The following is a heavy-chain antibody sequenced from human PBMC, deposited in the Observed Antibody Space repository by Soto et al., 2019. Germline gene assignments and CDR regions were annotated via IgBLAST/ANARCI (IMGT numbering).Heavy chain of an antibody. CDR2: IRSKAYGGTT. J-gene: IGHJ6*02. V-gene: IGHV3-49*03. Sequence: PGGSLRLSCTASGFTFGDYAMSWFRQAPGKGLEWVGFIRSKAYGGTTEYAASVKGRFTISRDDSKSIAYLQMNSLKTEDTAVYYCTRDKWELLRLYYYYGMDVWGQGTTVTVSS. CDR3: TRDKWELLRLYYYYGMDV. D-gene: IGHD1-26*01. CDR1: GFTFGDYA.